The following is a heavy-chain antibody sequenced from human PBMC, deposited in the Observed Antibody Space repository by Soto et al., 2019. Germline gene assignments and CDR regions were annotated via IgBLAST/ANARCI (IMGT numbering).Heavy chain of an antibody. J-gene: IGHJ4*02. CDR2: INHSGST. CDR1: GGSFSGYY. D-gene: IGHD3-22*01. CDR3: AMSYSSGYYY. V-gene: IGHV4-34*01. Sequence: SETLSLTCAVYGGSFSGYYWSWIRQPPGKGLEWIGEINHSGSTNYNPSLKSRVTISVDTSKNQFSLKLSSVTAADTAVYYCAMSYSSGYYYWGQGTLVTVSS.